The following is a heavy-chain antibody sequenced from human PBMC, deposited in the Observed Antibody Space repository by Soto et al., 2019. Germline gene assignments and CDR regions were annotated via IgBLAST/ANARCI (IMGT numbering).Heavy chain of an antibody. J-gene: IGHJ6*02. CDR1: GGTFSSYA. V-gene: IGHV1-69*01. CDR3: ARDKVTKYYYYYGMDV. Sequence: QVQLVQSGAEVKKPGSSVKVSCKASGGTFSSYAISWVRQAPGHGLEWMGGIIPIFGTANYAQKFQGRVTITAEESTSTDYMELSSLRSEDTAVYYCARDKVTKYYYYYGMDVWGQGTTVTVSS. CDR2: IIPIFGTA.